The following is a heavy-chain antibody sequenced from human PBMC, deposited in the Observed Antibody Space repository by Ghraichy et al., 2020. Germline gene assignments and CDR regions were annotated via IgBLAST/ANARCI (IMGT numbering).Heavy chain of an antibody. CDR2: IYHSGST. V-gene: IGHV4-4*02. CDR1: GGSISSSNW. Sequence: SETLSLTCAVSGGSISSSNWWSWVRQPPGKGLEWIGEIYHSGSTNYNPSLKSRVTISVDKSKNQFSLKLSSVTAADTAVYYCARVRSIAAAGTASAFDIWGQGTMVTVSS. D-gene: IGHD6-13*01. CDR3: ARVRSIAAAGTASAFDI. J-gene: IGHJ3*02.